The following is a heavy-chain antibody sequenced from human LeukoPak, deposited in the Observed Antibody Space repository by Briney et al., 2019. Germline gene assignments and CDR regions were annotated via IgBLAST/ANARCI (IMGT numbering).Heavy chain of an antibody. CDR1: GGSISSSNW. Sequence: SETLSLTCAVSGGSISSSNWWSWVRQPPGKVLEWIGESYHSGSTNYNPSLKSRVTISVDKSKNQFSLKLSSVTAADTAVYYCARRGYSYGYGRGFDYWGQGTLVTVSS. CDR3: ARRGYSYGYGRGFDY. J-gene: IGHJ4*02. V-gene: IGHV4-4*02. CDR2: SYHSGST. D-gene: IGHD5-18*01.